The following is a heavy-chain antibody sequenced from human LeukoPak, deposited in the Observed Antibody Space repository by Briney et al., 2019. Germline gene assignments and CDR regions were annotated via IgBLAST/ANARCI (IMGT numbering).Heavy chain of an antibody. Sequence: GGSLRISCAASGFTFSGYSMNWVRQAPGKGLECVSYISSSSNTIYYADSVKGRFTISRDNAKNSLYLQMNRLRDEDTAVYYCARDLRRGVYVDYWGQGTLVTVSS. CDR3: ARDLRRGVYVDY. CDR1: GFTFSGYS. V-gene: IGHV3-48*02. D-gene: IGHD4-17*01. CDR2: ISSSSNTI. J-gene: IGHJ4*02.